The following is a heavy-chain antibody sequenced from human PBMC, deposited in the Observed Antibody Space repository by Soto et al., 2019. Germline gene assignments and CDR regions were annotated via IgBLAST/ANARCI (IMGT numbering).Heavy chain of an antibody. V-gene: IGHV3-48*01. CDR3: ARDPGNRRLVIIDNDAFDI. CDR1: GFTFSSYS. D-gene: IGHD3-9*01. CDR2: ISSSSSTI. Sequence: PGGSLRLSCAASGFTFSSYSMNWVRQAPGKGLEWVSYISSSSSTIYYADSVKGRFTISRDNAKNSLYLQMNSLRAEDTAVYYCARDPGNRRLVIIDNDAFDIWGQGTMVTVSS. J-gene: IGHJ3*02.